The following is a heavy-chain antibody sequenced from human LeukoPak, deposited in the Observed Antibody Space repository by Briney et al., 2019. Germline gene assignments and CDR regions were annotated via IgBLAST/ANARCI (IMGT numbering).Heavy chain of an antibody. V-gene: IGHV4-38-2*02. CDR3: ARDGLKSLYNWFDR. D-gene: IGHD3/OR15-3a*01. CDR1: GYHISSGYY. J-gene: IGHJ5*02. CDR2: IYHSGST. Sequence: SETLSLTCAVSGYHISSGYYRGWIRQPPGKGLEWIGSIYHSGSTYYNPSLKSRVTISVDTSKNQFSLKLSSVTAADTAVYYCARDGLKSLYNWFDRWGQGTLVTVSS.